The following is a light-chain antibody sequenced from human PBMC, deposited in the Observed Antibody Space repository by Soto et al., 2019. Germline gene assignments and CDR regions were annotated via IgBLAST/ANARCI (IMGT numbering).Light chain of an antibody. J-gene: IGKJ1*01. CDR1: QSLLHSNGYNY. CDR3: MQPLQSWT. CDR2: LGS. V-gene: IGKV2-28*01. Sequence: DIVMTQSPLSLPVTPGEPASISCRSSQSLLHSNGYNYLDWYLQKPGQSPQLLIYLGSNSASGVPDRFSGSGSGTDFTLKISRVEAEDVGVYYCMQPLQSWTFGQGTKV.